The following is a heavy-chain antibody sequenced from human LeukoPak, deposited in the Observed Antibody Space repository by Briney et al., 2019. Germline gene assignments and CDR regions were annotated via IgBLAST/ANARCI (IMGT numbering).Heavy chain of an antibody. V-gene: IGHV3-30*02. D-gene: IGHD3-3*01. CDR3: ASRITTDMDV. CDR1: GFSFSSYG. J-gene: IGHJ6*03. CDR2: IRYDGSNK. Sequence: PGGSLRLSCAASGFSFSSYGMHWVRQAPGKGLEWVAFIRYDGSNKYYADSVKGRFTPSRDNSKNTLYLQMNSLRAEDTAVYYCASRITTDMDVWGKGTTVTVSS.